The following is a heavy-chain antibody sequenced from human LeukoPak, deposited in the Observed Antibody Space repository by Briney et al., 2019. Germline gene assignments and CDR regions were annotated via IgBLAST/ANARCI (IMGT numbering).Heavy chain of an antibody. V-gene: IGHV4-59*01. D-gene: IGHD4-17*01. CDR2: IYYSGST. CDR3: ARLSGDYLSVLPDY. J-gene: IGHJ4*02. Sequence: GSLRLSCAASGFTFSSTSMSWIRQPPGKGLEWIGYIYYSGSTNYNPSLKSRVTISVDTSKNQFSLKLSSVTAADTAVYYCARLSGDYLSVLPDYWGQGTLVTVSS. CDR1: GFTFSSTS.